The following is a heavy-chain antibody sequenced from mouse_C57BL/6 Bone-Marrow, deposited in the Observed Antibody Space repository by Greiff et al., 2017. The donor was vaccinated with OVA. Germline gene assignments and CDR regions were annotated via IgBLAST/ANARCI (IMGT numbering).Heavy chain of an antibody. CDR2: ISDGGSYT. J-gene: IGHJ4*01. Sequence: DVMLVESGGGLVKPGGSLKLSCAASGFTFSSYAMSWVRQTPEKRLEWVATISDGGSYTYSPDNVKGRFTISRDNAKNNLYLQMSHLKSEDTAMYYCAREPTMGGAMDYWGQGTSVTVSS. CDR1: GFTFSSYA. V-gene: IGHV5-4*01. D-gene: IGHD2-10*01. CDR3: AREPTMGGAMDY.